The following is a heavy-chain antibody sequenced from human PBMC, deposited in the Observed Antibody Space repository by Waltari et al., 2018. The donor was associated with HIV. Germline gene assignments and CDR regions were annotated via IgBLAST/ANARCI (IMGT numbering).Heavy chain of an antibody. CDR1: GLTFSSYA. CDR3: AKVKYGDYVVGWFDP. V-gene: IGHV3-23*01. CDR2: ISGSGGST. J-gene: IGHJ5*02. D-gene: IGHD4-17*01. Sequence: EVQLLESGGGLVQRGGSLGLSCAASGLTFSSYAMSWVRQAPGKGLEWVSAISGSGGSTYYADSVKGRFTISRDNSKNTLYLQMNSLRAEDTAVYYCAKVKYGDYVVGWFDPWGQGTLVTVSS.